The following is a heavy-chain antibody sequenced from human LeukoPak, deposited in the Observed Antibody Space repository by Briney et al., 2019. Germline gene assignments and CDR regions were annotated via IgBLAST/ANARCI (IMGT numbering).Heavy chain of an antibody. CDR2: IWYDGSNK. Sequence: GGSLRLSCAASGFTFSSYGMHWVRQAPGKGLEWVAVIWYDGSNKYYADSVKGRFTISRDNSKNTLYLQMNSLRAEDTAVYYCARPRRGSSTTYAFDIWGQGTMVTVSS. V-gene: IGHV3-33*01. CDR1: GFTFSSYG. CDR3: ARPRRGSSTTYAFDI. D-gene: IGHD2-2*01. J-gene: IGHJ3*02.